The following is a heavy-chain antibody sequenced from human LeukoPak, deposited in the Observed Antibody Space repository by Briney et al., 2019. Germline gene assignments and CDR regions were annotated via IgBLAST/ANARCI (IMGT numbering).Heavy chain of an antibody. CDR1: GYTFTSYD. Sequence: ASVKASCKASGYTFTSYDINWVRQATGQGLEWMGWMNPNSGNTGYALKFQGRVTMTRNTSISTAYMELSSLRSEDTAVYYCARGAIAAAGKGYYYYYMDVWGKGTTVTVSS. CDR2: MNPNSGNT. D-gene: IGHD6-13*01. CDR3: ARGAIAAAGKGYYYYYMDV. V-gene: IGHV1-8*01. J-gene: IGHJ6*03.